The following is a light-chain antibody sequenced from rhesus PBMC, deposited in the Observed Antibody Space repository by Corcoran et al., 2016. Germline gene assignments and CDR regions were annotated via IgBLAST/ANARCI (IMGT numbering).Light chain of an antibody. Sequence: DIQMTQSPSALSASVGDRVTISRRASQNIYSYLAWYQQKPGKAPTLLIYGASIVQTGIPYRFSGRISRTYFCLTISNLQPEASAPYNCQRSYYNPRTFEQETKVEI. CDR3: QRSYYNPRT. J-gene: IGKJ1*01. V-gene: IGKV1S12*01. CDR2: GAS. CDR1: QNIYSY.